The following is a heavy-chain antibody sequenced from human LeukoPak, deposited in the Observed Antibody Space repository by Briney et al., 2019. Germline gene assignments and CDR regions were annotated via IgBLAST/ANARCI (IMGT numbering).Heavy chain of an antibody. V-gene: IGHV3-30*02. CDR3: AKASAIDY. CDR2: IRYDGSNK. Sequence: GGSLRLSCAASGFTFSGYDMHLVRQAPGKGLEWVAFIRYDGSNKYYTDSVKGRFTISRDNSKNTLYLQMNSLRPEDTAVYYCAKASAIDYWGQGTLVTVSS. CDR1: GFTFSGYD. J-gene: IGHJ4*02.